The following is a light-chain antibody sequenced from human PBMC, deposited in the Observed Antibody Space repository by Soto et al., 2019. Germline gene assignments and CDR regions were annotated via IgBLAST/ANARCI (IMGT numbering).Light chain of an antibody. CDR2: VNRDGSH. V-gene: IGLV4-69*01. J-gene: IGLJ3*02. CDR3: QTWGTGIRV. Sequence: QSVLTQSPSASASLGASVKLTCTLSSGHSSYAIAWHQQQPEKGPRYLMKVNRDGSHTKGDGIPDRFLGSSSGAERYLTISSLQSEDEAVYYCQTWGTGIRVFGGGTKVTVL. CDR1: SGHSSYA.